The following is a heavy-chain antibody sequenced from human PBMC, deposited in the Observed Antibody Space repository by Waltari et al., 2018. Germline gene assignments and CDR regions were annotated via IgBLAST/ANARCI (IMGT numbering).Heavy chain of an antibody. D-gene: IGHD3-10*01. V-gene: IGHV3-30*18. CDR1: GFTFSSYG. CDR2: ISYDGSNK. J-gene: IGHJ2*01. CDR3: AKSDGSDWYFDL. Sequence: QVQLVESGGGVVQPGRSLRLSCAASGFTFSSYGMHWVRQAPGKGLEWVAVISYDGSNKYYADSVKGRFTISRDNSKNTLYLQMNSLRAEDTAVYYCAKSDGSDWYFDLWGRGTLVTVSS.